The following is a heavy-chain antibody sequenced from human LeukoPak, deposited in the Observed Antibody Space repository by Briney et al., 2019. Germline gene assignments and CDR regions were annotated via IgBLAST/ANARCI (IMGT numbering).Heavy chain of an antibody. CDR3: AKDYYDSSGYYYFTLGY. J-gene: IGHJ4*02. Sequence: PGGSLRLSCAASGFTFSSYAMSWVRQAPGKGLEWVSAISGSGGSTYYADSVKGRFTISRDNSKNTLYLQMNSLRAEDTAVYYCAKDYYDSSGYYYFTLGYWGQGTLVTVSS. CDR1: GFTFSSYA. V-gene: IGHV3-23*01. CDR2: ISGSGGST. D-gene: IGHD3-22*01.